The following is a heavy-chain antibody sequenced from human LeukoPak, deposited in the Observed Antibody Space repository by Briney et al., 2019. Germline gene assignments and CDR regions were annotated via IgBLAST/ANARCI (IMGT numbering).Heavy chain of an antibody. D-gene: IGHD6-19*01. CDR2: IWYDGSNK. Sequence: GRSLRLSCAASGFTFSSYGMHWVRQAPGKGLEWVAVIWYDGSNKYYADSVKGRFTISRDNSKNTLYLQMNSLRAEDTAVYYCARDLGAVADYFDYWGQGTLVTVSS. CDR3: ARDLGAVADYFDY. CDR1: GFTFSSYG. J-gene: IGHJ4*02. V-gene: IGHV3-33*01.